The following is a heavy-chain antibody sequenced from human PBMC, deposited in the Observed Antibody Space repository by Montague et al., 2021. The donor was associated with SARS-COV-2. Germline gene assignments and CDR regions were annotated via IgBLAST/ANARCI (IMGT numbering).Heavy chain of an antibody. CDR1: GYTLTELS. Sequence: SVKVSCKVSGYTLTELSMHLLRQAPGKGLEWMGGFDPEDGETIYAQKFQGRVTMTEDTSTDTAYMELSSLRSEDTAVYYCATRGIVVVPEDYYYYMDVWGKGTTVTVSS. V-gene: IGHV1-24*01. J-gene: IGHJ6*03. CDR2: FDPEDGET. CDR3: ATRGIVVVPEDYYYYMDV. D-gene: IGHD2-2*01.